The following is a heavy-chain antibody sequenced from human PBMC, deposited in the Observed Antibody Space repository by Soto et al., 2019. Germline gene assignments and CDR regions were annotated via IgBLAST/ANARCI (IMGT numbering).Heavy chain of an antibody. J-gene: IGHJ6*02. V-gene: IGHV3-23*01. CDR2: ISGSGGST. CDR3: ANGYCSSTSCYYRYYYGMDV. CDR1: GFTFSSYA. Sequence: GGSLRLSCAASGFTFSSYAMSWVRQAPGKGLEWVSAISGSGGSTYYADSVKGRFTISRDNSKNTLYLQMNSLRAEDTAVYYCANGYCSSTSCYYRYYYGMDVWGQGTTVTVSS. D-gene: IGHD2-2*03.